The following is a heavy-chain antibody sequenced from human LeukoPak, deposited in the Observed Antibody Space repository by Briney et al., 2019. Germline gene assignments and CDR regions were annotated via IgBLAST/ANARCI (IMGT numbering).Heavy chain of an antibody. CDR3: ARGTDPYGDAFDI. CDR2: IIPIFGTA. Sequence: GASVKVSCKASGGTFSSYAISWVRQAAGQGLEWMGGIIPIFGTANYAQKFQGRVTITADESTSTDYMELSSLRSEDTAVYYCARGTDPYGDAFDIWGQGTMVTVSS. V-gene: IGHV1-69*13. J-gene: IGHJ3*02. D-gene: IGHD4-17*01. CDR1: GGTFSSYA.